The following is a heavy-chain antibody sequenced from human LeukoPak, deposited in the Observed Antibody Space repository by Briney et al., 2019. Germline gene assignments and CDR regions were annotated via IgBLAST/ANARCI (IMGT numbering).Heavy chain of an antibody. CDR1: GFTFSNYA. J-gene: IGHJ4*02. CDR2: ISFDGTNK. D-gene: IGHD6-19*01. Sequence: PGGSLRLSCAASGFTFSNYAIHRVRQAPGKGLEWVALISFDGTNKYYADSVKGRFTISRDNSKDTLYLLMNSLTAEDTAVYYCARGGLYSSGWPYYFDYWGQGTLVTVSS. V-gene: IGHV3-30-3*01. CDR3: ARGGLYSSGWPYYFDY.